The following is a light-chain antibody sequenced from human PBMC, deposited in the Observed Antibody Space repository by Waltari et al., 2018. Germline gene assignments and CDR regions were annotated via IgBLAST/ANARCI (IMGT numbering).Light chain of an antibody. CDR2: YAS. CDR1: QSISSW. Sequence: DIQMTQSPSTLSASVGDRVTITCRASQSISSWLAWYQQKPGKAPKLLIYYASSLESGVPSRFSGSGSGTEFTLTISSLQPDDFATYYCQQYNSYSMYTFGQGNKLEIK. CDR3: QQYNSYSMYT. J-gene: IGKJ2*01. V-gene: IGKV1-5*01.